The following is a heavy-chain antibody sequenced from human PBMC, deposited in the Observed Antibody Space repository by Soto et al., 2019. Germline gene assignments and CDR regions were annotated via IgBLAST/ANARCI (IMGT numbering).Heavy chain of an antibody. CDR2: IYYSGST. CDR1: GGSISSGGYY. D-gene: IGHD4-17*01. V-gene: IGHV4-31*03. Sequence: PSETLSLTCTVSGGSISSGGYYWSWIRQHPGKGLEWIGYIYYSGSTYYNPSLKSRVTISVDTSKNQFSLKLSSVTAADTAVYYCARDATTVTTSEEYYYYGMDVWGQGTTVTVSS. J-gene: IGHJ6*02. CDR3: ARDATTVTTSEEYYYYGMDV.